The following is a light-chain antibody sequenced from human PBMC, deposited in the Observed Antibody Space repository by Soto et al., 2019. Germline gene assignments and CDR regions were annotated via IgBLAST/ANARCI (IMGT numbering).Light chain of an antibody. Sequence: EIVLTQSPGTLSLSPGERATLFCGASQSVSSSYLAWYQQRLGQAPRLLIYGASNRAPGIPDRFSGSGSGTDFTLTITRLEPEDFAMYFCQQYGSSLIFGPGTKVDIK. CDR1: QSVSSSY. CDR2: GAS. J-gene: IGKJ3*01. CDR3: QQYGSSLI. V-gene: IGKV3-20*01.